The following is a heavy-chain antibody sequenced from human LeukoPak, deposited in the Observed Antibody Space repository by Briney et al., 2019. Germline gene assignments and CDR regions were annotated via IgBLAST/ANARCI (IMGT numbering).Heavy chain of an antibody. D-gene: IGHD3-16*01. CDR1: GFTFRNYW. CDR2: INSDGSTT. J-gene: IGHJ4*02. V-gene: IGHV3-74*01. CDR3: TRERAGGFDLDY. Sequence: AGGSLRLSCAASGFTFRNYWMHWVRQAPGKGLVWVSRINSDGSTTTYADSVKGRFTISRDNAKNTLYLQMNSLRAEDTAVYYCTRERAGGFDLDYWGQGALVTVSS.